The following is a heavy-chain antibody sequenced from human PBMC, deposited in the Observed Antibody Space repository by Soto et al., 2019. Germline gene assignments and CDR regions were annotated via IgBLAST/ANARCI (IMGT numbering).Heavy chain of an antibody. CDR2: ISYDGSNK. CDR3: ARDPGSGSYYRPVWFDP. D-gene: IGHD3-10*01. V-gene: IGHV3-30-3*01. Sequence: SLRLSCAASGFTFSSYAMHWVRQAPGKGLEWVAVISYDGSNKYYADSGKGRFTISRDNSKNTLYLQMNSLRAEDTAVYYCARDPGSGSYYRPVWFDPWGQGTLVTVSS. J-gene: IGHJ5*02. CDR1: GFTFSSYA.